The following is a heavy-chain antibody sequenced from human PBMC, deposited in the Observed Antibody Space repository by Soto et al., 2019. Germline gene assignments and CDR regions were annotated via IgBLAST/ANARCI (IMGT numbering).Heavy chain of an antibody. CDR2: IIPIFGTA. J-gene: IGHJ4*02. CDR1: GGTFSSYA. CDR3: ASNREDSFWSGYSGSTLDY. V-gene: IGHV1-69*12. Sequence: QVQLVQSGAEVKKPGSSVKVSCKASGGTFSSYAISWVRQAPGQGLEWMGGIIPIFGTANYAQKFQGRVTITADESTSTAYMELSSLRSEDTAVYYCASNREDSFWSGYSGSTLDYWGQGTLVTVSS. D-gene: IGHD3-3*01.